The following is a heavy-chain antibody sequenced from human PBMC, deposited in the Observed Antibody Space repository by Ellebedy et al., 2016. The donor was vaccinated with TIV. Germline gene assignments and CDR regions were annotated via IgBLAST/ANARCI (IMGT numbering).Heavy chain of an antibody. CDR3: ARDHYFGAGTSYRASYFYGVDV. Sequence: ASVTVSCXASGYTFTTSGITWVRQAPGQGLEWMGWISTSTAKTIYAQNLQGRVTMTRDTPMNTVYMELSSLRSEDTAIYYCARDHYFGAGTSYRASYFYGVDVWGQGTTVTVSS. D-gene: IGHD3-10*01. J-gene: IGHJ6*02. V-gene: IGHV1-18*01. CDR1: GYTFTTSG. CDR2: ISTSTAKT.